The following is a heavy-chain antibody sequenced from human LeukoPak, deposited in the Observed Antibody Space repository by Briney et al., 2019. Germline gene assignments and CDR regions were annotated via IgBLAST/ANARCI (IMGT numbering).Heavy chain of an antibody. Sequence: PSETLSLTCAVSGGSISSGGYSWSWIRQPPGKGLEWIGYIYHSGSTYYNPSLKSRVTISVDRSKNQFSLKLSSVTAADTAVYYCARVSVVPASSWFDPGGQGTRVTVSS. V-gene: IGHV4-30-2*01. J-gene: IGHJ5*02. D-gene: IGHD2-2*01. CDR2: IYHSGST. CDR1: GGSISSGGYS. CDR3: ARVSVVPASSWFDP.